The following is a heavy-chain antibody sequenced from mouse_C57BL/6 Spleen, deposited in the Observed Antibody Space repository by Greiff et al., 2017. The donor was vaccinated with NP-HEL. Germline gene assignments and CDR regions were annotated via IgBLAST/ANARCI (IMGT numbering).Heavy chain of an antibody. CDR3: ARESFDY. CDR1: GYSFTGYY. J-gene: IGHJ2*01. CDR2: INPSTGGT. Sequence: SGPELVKPGASVKISCKASGYSFTGYYMNWVKQSPEKSLEWIGEINPSTGGTTYNQKFKAKATLTVDKSSSTAYMQLKSLTSEDSAVYYCARESFDYWGQGTTLTVSS. V-gene: IGHV1-42*01.